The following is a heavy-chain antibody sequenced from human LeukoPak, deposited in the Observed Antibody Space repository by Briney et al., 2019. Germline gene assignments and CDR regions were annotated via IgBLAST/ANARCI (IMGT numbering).Heavy chain of an antibody. CDR1: GGSISSGDYY. Sequence: PSQTLSLTCTVSGGSISSGDYYWSWIRQPPGKGLEWIGYIYYSGGTYYNPSLKSRVTISVDTSKNQFSLKLSSVTAADTAVYYCARVIYSSSWYGYWFDPWGQGTLVTVSS. V-gene: IGHV4-30-4*08. J-gene: IGHJ5*02. D-gene: IGHD6-13*01. CDR2: IYYSGGT. CDR3: ARVIYSSSWYGYWFDP.